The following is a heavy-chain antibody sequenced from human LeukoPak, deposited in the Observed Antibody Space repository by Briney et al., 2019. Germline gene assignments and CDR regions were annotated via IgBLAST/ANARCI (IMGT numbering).Heavy chain of an antibody. Sequence: PSETLSLTCTVSGGSISSYYWSWIRQPPGTGLEWIGYIYYSGSTNYNPSLKSRVNISVDTSKNQFSLKLSSVTAADTAVYYCARHVYYYGSGSYPLPYYYYYGMDVWGQGTTVTVSS. CDR3: ARHVYYYGSGSYPLPYYYYYGMDV. CDR1: GGSISSYY. V-gene: IGHV4-59*08. J-gene: IGHJ6*02. D-gene: IGHD3-10*01. CDR2: IYYSGST.